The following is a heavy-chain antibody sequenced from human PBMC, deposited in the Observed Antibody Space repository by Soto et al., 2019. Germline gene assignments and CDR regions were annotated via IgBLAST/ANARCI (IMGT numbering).Heavy chain of an antibody. CDR1: GFSFSGYR. CDR2: ISDSGTYI. CDR3: ARDSGYDYTGYSDY. V-gene: IGHV3-21*06. Sequence: PGGSLRLSXTASGFSFSGYRMNWVRQSPGKGLEWVCSISDSGTYINYADSVKGRFDISRDNAKSVLYLQMNSLRAEDTAFYYCARDSGYDYTGYSDYWGQGTQVTVSS. D-gene: IGHD5-12*01. J-gene: IGHJ4*02.